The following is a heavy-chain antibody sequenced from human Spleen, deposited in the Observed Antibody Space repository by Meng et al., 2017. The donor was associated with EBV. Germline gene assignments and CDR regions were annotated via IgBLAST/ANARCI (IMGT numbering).Heavy chain of an antibody. CDR3: ARVCEGEVASLDY. CDR2: IIPIYDTT. V-gene: IGHV1-69*01. J-gene: IGHJ4*02. CDR1: GYSLSCDV. D-gene: IGHD3-16*01. Sequence: PLALVGVDVTTPGTPLTCCCNAHGYSLSCDVLACGRQVHWLSLEGLDDIIPIYDTTDYSPKSRSRFTLTAGESTTIANMELSSLGSEDTAIDYCARVCEGEVASLDYRGQGTLVTVSS.